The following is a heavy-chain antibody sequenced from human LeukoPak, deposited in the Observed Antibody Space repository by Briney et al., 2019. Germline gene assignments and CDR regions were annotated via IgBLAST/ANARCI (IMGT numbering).Heavy chain of an antibody. J-gene: IGHJ5*02. CDR1: GYTFTSYG. CDR3: ARERYCSRTSCSVFDP. CDR2: ISAYNGNT. V-gene: IGHV1-18*01. Sequence: ASVKVSCKASGYTFTSYGISWVRQAPGQGLEWMGWISAYNGNTNYAQKLQGRVTMTTDTSTSTAYMELRSLRSDDTAVYYCARERYCSRTSCSVFDPCGQGTLVTVSS. D-gene: IGHD2-2*01.